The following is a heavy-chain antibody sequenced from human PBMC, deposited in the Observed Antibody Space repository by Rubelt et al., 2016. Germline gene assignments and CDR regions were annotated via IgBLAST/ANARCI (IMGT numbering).Heavy chain of an antibody. V-gene: IGHV1-2*04. CDR3: ARGSWFRGAFDI. CDR2: INPNSGGT. CDR1: GYTFTSHY. Sequence: QVQLVQSGAEVKKPGASVKVSCKASGYTFTSHYMHWVRQAPGQGLEWMGWINPNSGGTNYAQKVQGWVTMTRDTSISTAYMELSRLRSDDTAVYYCARGSWFRGAFDIWGQGTMVTVSS. D-gene: IGHD6-13*01. J-gene: IGHJ3*02.